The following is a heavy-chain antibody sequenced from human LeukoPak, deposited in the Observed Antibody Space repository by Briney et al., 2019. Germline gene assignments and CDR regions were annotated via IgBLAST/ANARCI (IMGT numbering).Heavy chain of an antibody. CDR2: INPNSGGT. Sequence: GASVKVSCKASGYTFTGYYMHWVRQAPGQGLEWMGWINPNSGGTNYAQKFQGRVTMTRDTSISTAYMELSRLRSDDTAVYYCARSYDSGFPVRRYAFNAFQEDAFDIWGQGTMVTVSS. V-gene: IGHV1-2*02. D-gene: IGHD3-3*01. CDR3: ARSYDSGFPVRRYAFNAFQEDAFDI. J-gene: IGHJ3*02. CDR1: GYTFTGYY.